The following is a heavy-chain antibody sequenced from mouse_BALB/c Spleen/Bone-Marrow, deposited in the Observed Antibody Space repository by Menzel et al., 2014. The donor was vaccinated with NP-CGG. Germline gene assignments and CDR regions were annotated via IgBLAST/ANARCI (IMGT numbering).Heavy chain of an antibody. CDR1: GYTFTSYY. CDR3: TRDLYYYGSSYWYFDV. Sequence: VQLQQSGAELVKPGASVKLSCKASGYTFTSYYMYWVKQRPGQGLEWIGGINPSNGGTNFNEKFKSKATLTVDKSSSTAYMQLSSLTSEDSAVYYCTRDLYYYGSSYWYFDVWGAGTTVTVSS. D-gene: IGHD1-1*01. CDR2: INPSNGGT. V-gene: IGHV1S81*02. J-gene: IGHJ1*01.